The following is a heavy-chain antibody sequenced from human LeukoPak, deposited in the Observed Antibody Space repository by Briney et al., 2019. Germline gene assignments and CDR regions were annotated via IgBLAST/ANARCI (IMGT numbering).Heavy chain of an antibody. CDR3: ARDLVSSSSSRDYYYAVDV. Sequence: PGGSLSLSCEASGFTFSGYGMHWVRQAPGKGLDGGSGPCYHGNNKYYADSVKGRFTISRDNSKNTLYLQMNSLRAEDTAVYYCARDLVSSSSSRDYYYAVDVWGQGTTVTVSS. J-gene: IGHJ6*02. D-gene: IGHD6-6*01. V-gene: IGHV3-33*01. CDR2: PCYHGNNK. CDR1: GFTFSGYG.